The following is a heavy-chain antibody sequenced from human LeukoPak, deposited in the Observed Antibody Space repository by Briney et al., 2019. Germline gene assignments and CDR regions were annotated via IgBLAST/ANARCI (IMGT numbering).Heavy chain of an antibody. CDR3: ARVLVPSQLDY. V-gene: IGHV4-30-4*01. Sequence: SETLSLTCTVSGGSISRGDYYWSWIRQPPGKGLEWIGYIYYSGSTYYNPSLKSRVTISVDTSKNQFSLKLSSVTAADTAVYYCARVLVPSQLDYWGQGTLVTVSS. CDR2: IYYSGST. CDR1: GGSISRGDYY. J-gene: IGHJ4*02.